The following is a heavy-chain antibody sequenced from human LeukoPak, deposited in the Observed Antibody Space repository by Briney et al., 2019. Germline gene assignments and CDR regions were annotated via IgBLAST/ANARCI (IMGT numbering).Heavy chain of an antibody. D-gene: IGHD6-19*01. CDR2: IRYDGSNK. CDR3: AKALHPYSSGWYLGY. Sequence: GGSLRLSCAASGFTLSSYGMHWVRQAPGKGLEWVAFIRYDGSNKYYADSVKGRFTISRDNSKNPLYLQMNSLRAEDTAVNYCAKALHPYSSGWYLGYWGQGTLVTVSS. J-gene: IGHJ4*02. V-gene: IGHV3-30*02. CDR1: GFTLSSYG.